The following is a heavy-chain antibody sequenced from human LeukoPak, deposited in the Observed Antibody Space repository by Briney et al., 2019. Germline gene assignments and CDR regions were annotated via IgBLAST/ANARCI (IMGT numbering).Heavy chain of an antibody. J-gene: IGHJ3*02. D-gene: IGHD5-12*01. Sequence: SETLSLTCAVYGGSFSGYCWSWIRQPPGKGLEWIGEINHGGSTNYNPSLKSRVTISVDASKNQFSLRLSSVTAADTAVYYCASRGDSDYDTVDIWGQGKMVSVSS. CDR3: ASRGDSDYDTVDI. CDR2: INHGGST. CDR1: GGSFSGYC. V-gene: IGHV4-34*01.